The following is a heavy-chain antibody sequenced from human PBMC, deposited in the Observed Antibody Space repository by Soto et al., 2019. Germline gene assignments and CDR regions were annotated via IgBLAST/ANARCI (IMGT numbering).Heavy chain of an antibody. J-gene: IGHJ4*02. Sequence: PGGSLRLSCAASGFTFSSYEMNWVRQAPGKGLEWVSYISSSGSTIYYADSVKGRFTISRDNAKNSLYLQMNSLRAEDTAVYYFAREYCYNSSVPPGDYWGQGTLVTVSS. CDR2: ISSSGSTI. CDR3: AREYCYNSSVPPGDY. CDR1: GFTFSSYE. D-gene: IGHD3-22*01. V-gene: IGHV3-48*03.